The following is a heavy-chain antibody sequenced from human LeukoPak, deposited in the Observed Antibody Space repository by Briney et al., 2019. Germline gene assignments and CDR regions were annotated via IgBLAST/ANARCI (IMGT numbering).Heavy chain of an antibody. Sequence: GASVKVSCKASGYTFTSYGISWVRQAPGQGLEWMGWISAYDGNTNYAQKLQGRVTMTTDTSTSTAYMELRSLRSDDTAVYYCARAGRVSRPSSGWYLGYWGRGTLVTVSS. J-gene: IGHJ4*02. CDR2: ISAYDGNT. CDR3: ARAGRVSRPSSGWYLGY. CDR1: GYTFTSYG. D-gene: IGHD6-19*01. V-gene: IGHV1-18*01.